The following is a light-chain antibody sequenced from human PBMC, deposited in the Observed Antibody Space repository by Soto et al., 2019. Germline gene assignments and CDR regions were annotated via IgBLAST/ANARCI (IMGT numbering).Light chain of an antibody. CDR1: QDIRNY. V-gene: IGKV1-33*01. J-gene: IGKJ5*01. Sequence: DIQMTQSPSSLSASVGDRVTITCQASQDIRNYLNWYQQKPGKAPELLIYDASNLETGIPPRFSGSGSGTDFTFTIYGLQPEDIATYYCQQYDNLAPITFGQGTRLEMK. CDR3: QQYDNLAPIT. CDR2: DAS.